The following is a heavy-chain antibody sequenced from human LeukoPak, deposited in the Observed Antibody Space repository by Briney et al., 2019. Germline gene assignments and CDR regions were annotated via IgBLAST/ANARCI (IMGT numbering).Heavy chain of an antibody. J-gene: IGHJ4*02. CDR2: ISGSGGST. Sequence: PGGSLRLSCAASGFTFSSYGMHWVRQAPGKGLEWVSAISGSGGSTYYADSVKGRFTISRDNSKNTLYLQMNSLRAEDTAVYYCAKDRFLYQLLSNYFDYWGQGTLVTVSS. D-gene: IGHD2-2*01. CDR3: AKDRFLYQLLSNYFDY. V-gene: IGHV3-23*01. CDR1: GFTFSSYG.